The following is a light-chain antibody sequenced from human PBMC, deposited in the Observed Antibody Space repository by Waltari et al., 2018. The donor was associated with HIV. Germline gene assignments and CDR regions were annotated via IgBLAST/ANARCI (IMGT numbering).Light chain of an antibody. V-gene: IGLV4-69*01. CDR1: SRHSSNA. J-gene: IGLJ3*02. CDR3: QTWGTGIAV. CDR2: VNSDGSH. Sequence: QPVLTQPPSASGSLGASVKLTCTLSSRHSSNAIAWHQQQPEKGPRFLMKVNSDGSHNRGAGIPDRFSGSTYGAERYLTISSLQSEDEADYYCQTWGTGIAVFGGGTKLTVL.